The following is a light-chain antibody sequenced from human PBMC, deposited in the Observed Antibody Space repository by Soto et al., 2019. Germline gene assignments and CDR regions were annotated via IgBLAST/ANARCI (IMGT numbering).Light chain of an antibody. CDR1: SSDVGNYNY. Sequence: QSALTQPASVSGSPGQSITISCTGTSSDVGNYNYVSWYQQHPGKAPKLMIYDVSNRPSGVSNRFSGSKSGITASLTISGLQAEDEADYYCSSYTSSRTYVFGTGTKLTFL. CDR2: DVS. V-gene: IGLV2-14*01. CDR3: SSYTSSRTYV. J-gene: IGLJ1*01.